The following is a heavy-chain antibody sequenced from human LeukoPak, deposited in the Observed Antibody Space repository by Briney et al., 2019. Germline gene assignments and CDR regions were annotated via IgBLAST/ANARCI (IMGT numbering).Heavy chain of an antibody. CDR1: GFTFSSYT. CDR3: AKEEYTSSWYPSDY. V-gene: IGHV3-30*04. Sequence: GGSLRLSCAASGFTFSSYTMHWVRQAPGKGLEWVAVISYDGSNKYYADSVKGRFTISRDNSKNTLYLQMNSPRAEDTAVYYCAKEEYTSSWYPSDYWGQGTLVTVSS. J-gene: IGHJ4*02. D-gene: IGHD6-13*01. CDR2: ISYDGSNK.